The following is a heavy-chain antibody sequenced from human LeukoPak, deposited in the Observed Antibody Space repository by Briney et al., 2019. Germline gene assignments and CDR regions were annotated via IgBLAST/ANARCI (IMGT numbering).Heavy chain of an antibody. J-gene: IGHJ4*02. D-gene: IGHD6-13*01. V-gene: IGHV3-48*03. CDR1: GFTFSSYE. CDR2: ISSRGGTI. Sequence: GGSLRLSCAASGFTFSSYEMNWVRQAPGKGLEWVSYISSRGGTIYYADSVQGRFTISRDNAKNSLYLQMNTLRVEDTAVYYCARVGIVPPGTDYWGQGTLVTVSS. CDR3: ARVGIVPPGTDY.